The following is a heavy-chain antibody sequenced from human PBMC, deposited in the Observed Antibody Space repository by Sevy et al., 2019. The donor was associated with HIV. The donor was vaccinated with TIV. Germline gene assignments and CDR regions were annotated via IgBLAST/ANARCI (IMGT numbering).Heavy chain of an antibody. V-gene: IGHV1-2*02. CDR2: INPNNGDS. CDR3: TRDYIYTHPWEFDW. Sequence: GESLKISCTSSGFTFTDYYMHWVRQAPGQGLEWMGWINPNNGDSRAAQKFQGRVTLTRDMSISTAYMELSRLRSDDTAIYFCTRDYIYTHPWEFDWWSHGALVTVSS. D-gene: IGHD1-26*01. CDR1: GFTFTDYY. J-gene: IGHJ4*01.